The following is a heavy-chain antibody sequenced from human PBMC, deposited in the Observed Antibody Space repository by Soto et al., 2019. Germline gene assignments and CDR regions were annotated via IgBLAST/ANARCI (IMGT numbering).Heavy chain of an antibody. CDR2: IYWDDDK. Sequence: QITLKESGPTLVKPTQTLTLTCTFSGFSLSTSGVGVGWIRQPPGKALEWLALIYWDDDKRYSPSLKSRLTITKDTSKNLVVLTMTNMDPVDTATYYCAHSLEGIAVAGTLGGFDPWGQGTLVTVSS. J-gene: IGHJ5*02. CDR1: GFSLSTSGVG. CDR3: AHSLEGIAVAGTLGGFDP. V-gene: IGHV2-5*02. D-gene: IGHD6-19*01.